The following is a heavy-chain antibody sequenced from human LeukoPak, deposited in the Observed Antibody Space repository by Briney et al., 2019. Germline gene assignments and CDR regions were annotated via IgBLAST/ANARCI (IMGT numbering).Heavy chain of an antibody. CDR1: GFTFSSYA. Sequence: GGSLRLSCAASGFTFSSYAMSWVRQAPGKGLEWVSAISGSGGSTYYADSVKGRFTISRDNSKNTLYLQMNSLRAEYTAVYYCAGRIAAAGPFDYWGQGTLVTVSS. D-gene: IGHD6-13*01. V-gene: IGHV3-23*01. CDR3: AGRIAAAGPFDY. CDR2: ISGSGGST. J-gene: IGHJ4*02.